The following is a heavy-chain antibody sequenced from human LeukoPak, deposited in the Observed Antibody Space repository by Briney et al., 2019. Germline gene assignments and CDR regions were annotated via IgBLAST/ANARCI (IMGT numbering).Heavy chain of an antibody. CDR3: ARTWDYYYGMDV. V-gene: IGHV4-39*01. CDR1: GGSISSSSSYY. CDR2: IYYSGRT. D-gene: IGHD7-27*01. Sequence: SETLSLTCTVSGGSISSSSSYYWGWIRQPPGKGLEWIGSIYYSGRTNYNPSLKSRVTITVDTSKNQFSLKLSSVTAADTAVYYCARTWDYYYGMDVWGQGTTVTVSS. J-gene: IGHJ6*02.